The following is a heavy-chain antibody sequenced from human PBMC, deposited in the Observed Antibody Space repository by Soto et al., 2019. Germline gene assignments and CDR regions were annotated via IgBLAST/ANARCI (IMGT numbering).Heavy chain of an antibody. CDR1: GDSVSSYSAA. J-gene: IGHJ5*01. V-gene: IGHV6-1*01. CDR2: TYYRSRFFS. Sequence: SQTLSLTCAISGDSVSSYSAAWNWIRQSPSGGLEWLGRTYYRSRFFSDYAESVKSRIIINPDTSKNQSSLQLKSVTPEDTAVYYCVRDRYSSSGWFDYWGQGTLVTVSS. D-gene: IGHD3-10*01. CDR3: VRDRYSSSGWFDY.